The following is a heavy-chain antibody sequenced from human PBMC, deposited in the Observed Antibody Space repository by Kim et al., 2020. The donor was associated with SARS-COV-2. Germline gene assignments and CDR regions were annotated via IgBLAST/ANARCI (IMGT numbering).Heavy chain of an antibody. CDR2: IYYSGST. J-gene: IGHJ6*03. V-gene: IGHV4-59*01. D-gene: IGHD3-10*01. Sequence: SETLSLTCTVSGGSISSYYWSWIRQPPGKGLEWIGYIYYSGSTNYNPSLKSRVTISVDTSKNQFSLKLSSVTAADTAVYYCARGRAPRVSSYYMDVWGKGTTVTVSS. CDR3: ARGRAPRVSSYYMDV. CDR1: GGSISSYY.